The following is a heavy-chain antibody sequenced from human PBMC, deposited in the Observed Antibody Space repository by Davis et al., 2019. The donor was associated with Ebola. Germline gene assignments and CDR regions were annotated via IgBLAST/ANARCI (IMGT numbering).Heavy chain of an antibody. Sequence: PGGSLRPSCPASGFTFSTYGMHWVRQAPAKGLEWVAIMSSDGSYKSYTDSVKGRFTISRDNSKKTLYLQMDSLRPEDTAVYYCAKGGDMDVWGQGTTVTVSS. CDR2: MSSDGSYK. CDR3: AKGGDMDV. CDR1: GFTFSTYG. J-gene: IGHJ6*02. V-gene: IGHV3-30*18. D-gene: IGHD3-16*01.